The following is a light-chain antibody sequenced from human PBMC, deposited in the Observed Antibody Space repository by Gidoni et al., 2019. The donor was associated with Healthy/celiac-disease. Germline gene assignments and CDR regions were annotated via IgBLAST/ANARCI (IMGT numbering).Light chain of an antibody. J-gene: IGLJ3*02. CDR3: SSYTSSSTLGV. Sequence: QSALTQPASLSGSPGQSITISCTGTSSDVGGYNYVSCYQQHPGKAPKLMIYDVSNRPSGVSNRFSGSKSGNTASLTISGLQAEDEADYYCSSYTSSSTLGVFGGGTKLTVL. CDR2: DVS. V-gene: IGLV2-14*01. CDR1: SSDVGGYNY.